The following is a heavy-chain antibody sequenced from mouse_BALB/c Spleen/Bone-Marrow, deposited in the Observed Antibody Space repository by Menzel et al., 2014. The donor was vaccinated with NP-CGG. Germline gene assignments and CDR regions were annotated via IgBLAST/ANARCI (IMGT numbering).Heavy chain of an antibody. D-gene: IGHD1-1*01. J-gene: IGHJ1*01. CDR2: IDPANGNT. Sequence: VQLQQSGAELVKPGASVKLSCTASGFNIKDTYMHWVKQRPEQGLEWIGRIDPANGNTKYDPKFQGKATITADTSSNTAYLQLSSLTSEDTAVYYCARGGSNYGWYFDVWGAGATVTVSS. CDR3: ARGGSNYGWYFDV. V-gene: IGHV14-3*02. CDR1: GFNIKDTY.